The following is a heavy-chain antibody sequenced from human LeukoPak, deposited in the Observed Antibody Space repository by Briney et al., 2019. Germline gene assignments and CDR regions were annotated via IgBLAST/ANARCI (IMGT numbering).Heavy chain of an antibody. CDR1: GFTFSSYS. CDR3: ARGRSGYDRNDAFDI. D-gene: IGHD5-12*01. Sequence: GGSLRLSCAASGFTFSSYSMNWVRQAPGKGLEWVSSISSSSSYMYYADSVKGRFTISRDNAKNSLYLQMNSLRAEDTAVYYCARGRSGYDRNDAFDIWSQGTMVTVSS. V-gene: IGHV3-21*01. CDR2: ISSSSSYM. J-gene: IGHJ3*02.